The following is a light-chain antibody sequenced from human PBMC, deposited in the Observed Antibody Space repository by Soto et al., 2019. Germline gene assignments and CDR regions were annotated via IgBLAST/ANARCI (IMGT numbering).Light chain of an antibody. Sequence: IVLTQSPASLSSSPGDRATLSCRASLNFSGNYLTWYQQPPGQAPQLLIYGASHRATGIPDRFSGSGSGTDLTLTVSRLEPEDFDLDYCQQYGTAPPAYTFGQGIKLEIK. CDR2: GAS. V-gene: IGKV3-20*01. CDR3: QQYGTAPPAYT. CDR1: LNFSGNY. J-gene: IGKJ2*01.